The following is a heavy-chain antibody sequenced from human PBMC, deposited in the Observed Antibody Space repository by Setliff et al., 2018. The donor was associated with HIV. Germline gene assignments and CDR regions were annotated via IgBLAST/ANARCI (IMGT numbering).Heavy chain of an antibody. Sequence: LSLTCAVYGGSFPAYYWNWIRQPPGKGLEWIGEINYEGDTTYNPSLKSRVNMFIDTSKKQFSLKVASVTAADTAVYYCARQRDFDWLLQNYYYMDVWGKGATVTVSS. CDR2: INYEGDT. D-gene: IGHD3-9*01. CDR3: ARQRDFDWLLQNYYYMDV. J-gene: IGHJ6*03. V-gene: IGHV4-34*01. CDR1: GGSFPAYY.